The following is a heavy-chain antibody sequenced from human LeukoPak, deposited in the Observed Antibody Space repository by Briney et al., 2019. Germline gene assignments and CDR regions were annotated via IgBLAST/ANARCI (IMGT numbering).Heavy chain of an antibody. CDR1: GGSFSGYY. J-gene: IGHJ4*02. CDR2: INHTGST. V-gene: IGHV4-34*01. Sequence: KPSETLSLTCAVYGGSFSGYYWSWIRQSPEKGLEWIGEINHTGSTNYRPSLKSRVTISVDTSKNQFSLKLSSVTAADTAVYYCATPDSSGYYYLYWGQGTLVTVSS. D-gene: IGHD3-22*01. CDR3: ATPDSSGYYYLY.